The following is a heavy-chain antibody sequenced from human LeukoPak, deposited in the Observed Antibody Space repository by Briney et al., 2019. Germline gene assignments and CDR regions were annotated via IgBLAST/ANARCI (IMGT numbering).Heavy chain of an antibody. CDR3: AREHSGFDY. Sequence: GGSLRLSCAASGFTFSSYGMHWVRQAPGKGLEWMAVIWYDGSNKYYADSVKGRFTISRDNSKNTLYLQMNSLRAEDTAVYYCAREHSGFDYWGQGTLVTVSS. D-gene: IGHD2-21*01. CDR1: GFTFSSYG. V-gene: IGHV3-33*01. CDR2: IWYDGSNK. J-gene: IGHJ4*02.